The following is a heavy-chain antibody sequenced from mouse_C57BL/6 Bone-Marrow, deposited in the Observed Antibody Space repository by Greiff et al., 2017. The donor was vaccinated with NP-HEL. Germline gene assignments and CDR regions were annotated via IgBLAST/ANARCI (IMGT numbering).Heavy chain of an antibody. CDR2: IYPGDGDT. CDR1: GYAFSSSW. Sequence: VQLQQSGPELVKPGASVKISCKASGYAFSSSWMNWVKQRPGQGLEWIGRIYPGDGDTNYNGKFKGKATLTADKSSSTAYMQLSSLTSEDSAVYCCARGGTAQARDYWGQGTTLTVSS. V-gene: IGHV1-82*01. J-gene: IGHJ2*01. D-gene: IGHD3-2*02. CDR3: ARGGTAQARDY.